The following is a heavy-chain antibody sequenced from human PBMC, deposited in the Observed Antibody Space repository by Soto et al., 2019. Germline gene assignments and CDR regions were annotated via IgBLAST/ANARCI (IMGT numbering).Heavy chain of an antibody. CDR3: AAPPPGYDFWSGYYNTYYYYGMDV. V-gene: IGHV1-58*01. Sequence: GASVKVSCKASGFTFTSSAVQWVRQARGQRLEWIGWIVVGSGNTNYAQKFQERVTITRDMSTSTAYMELSSLRSEDTAVYYCAAPPPGYDFWSGYYNTYYYYGMDVWGQGTTVTVS. CDR2: IVVGSGNT. CDR1: GFTFTSSA. D-gene: IGHD3-3*01. J-gene: IGHJ6*02.